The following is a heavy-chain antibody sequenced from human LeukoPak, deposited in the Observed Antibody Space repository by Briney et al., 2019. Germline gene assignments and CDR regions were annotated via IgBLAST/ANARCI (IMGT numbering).Heavy chain of an antibody. Sequence: GGSLRLSCAASGFTVSSNYMSWVRQAPGKGMEWVSVIYSGGSTYYADSVKGRFTISRDNAKNSLYLQMNSLRAEDTAVYYCAREDRFGESVGPWGQGTLVTVSS. CDR1: GFTVSSNY. CDR2: IYSGGST. J-gene: IGHJ5*02. CDR3: AREDRFGESVGP. V-gene: IGHV3-53*01. D-gene: IGHD3-10*01.